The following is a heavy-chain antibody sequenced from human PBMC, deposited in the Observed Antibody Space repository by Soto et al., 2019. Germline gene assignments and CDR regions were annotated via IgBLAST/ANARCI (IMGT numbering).Heavy chain of an antibody. CDR1: GFTFRSYS. V-gene: IGHV3-21*01. CDR3: ARDPDYDILTGYYFYYYYYYMDV. D-gene: IGHD3-9*01. J-gene: IGHJ6*03. CDR2: ISSSSSYI. Sequence: ESGGGLVKPGGSLRLSCAASGFTFRSYSMNWVRQAPGKVLEWVSSISSSSSYIYYADSEKSRFTISRDNAKNSLYLQMNSLRAEDTAVYYCARDPDYDILTGYYFYYYYYYMDVWGKGTTVTVSS.